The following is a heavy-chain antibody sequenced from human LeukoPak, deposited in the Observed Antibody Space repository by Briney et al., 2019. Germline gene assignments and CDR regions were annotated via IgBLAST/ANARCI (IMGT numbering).Heavy chain of an antibody. CDR1: GGSFSGYY. V-gene: IGHV4-34*01. CDR2: INHSGST. D-gene: IGHD3-16*02. Sequence: SETLSLTCAVYGGSFSGYYWSWIRQPPGKGLEWIGEINHSGSTNYNPYLKSRVSISVDTSKNQFSLKLGSVTPPHTAVYYCARGVVLNFYDYVWRSYRYDDRRFDYWGQGTLVTVSS. CDR3: ARGVVLNFYDYVWRSYRYDDRRFDY. J-gene: IGHJ4*02.